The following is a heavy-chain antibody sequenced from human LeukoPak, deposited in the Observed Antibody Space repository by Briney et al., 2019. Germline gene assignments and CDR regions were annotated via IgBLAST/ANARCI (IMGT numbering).Heavy chain of an antibody. V-gene: IGHV3-7*01. CDR1: GFTFSSYW. Sequence: PGGSLRLSCAASGFTFSSYWMSWVRQAPGKGLEWVASIKQDGGEKYYVDSVEGRFTISRDNAKNSLYLQMNSLRAEDTAVYYCARALTTVAEGDYWGQGTLVTVSS. J-gene: IGHJ4*02. CDR3: ARALTTVAEGDY. CDR2: IKQDGGEK. D-gene: IGHD4-23*01.